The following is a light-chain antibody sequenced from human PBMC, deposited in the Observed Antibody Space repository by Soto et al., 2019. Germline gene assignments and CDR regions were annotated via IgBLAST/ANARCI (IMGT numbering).Light chain of an antibody. J-gene: IGKJ4*01. CDR2: AAS. Sequence: DIQMTQSPSSLSASVGDRVTITCRASQSISSYLNWYEQKPGKAPKLLIYAASSLQGGVPSRFSGSGSGTDFTLTISSLQPEDVATYYCQQSYSTPPTFGGGTKVEIK. CDR1: QSISSY. V-gene: IGKV1-39*01. CDR3: QQSYSTPPT.